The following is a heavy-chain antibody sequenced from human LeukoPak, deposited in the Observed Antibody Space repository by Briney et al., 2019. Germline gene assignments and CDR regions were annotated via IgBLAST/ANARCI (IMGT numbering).Heavy chain of an antibody. Sequence: GGSLRLSCAASGFTFSSYSMNWVRQAPGKGLEWVSYISSSGSTIYYADSVKGRFTISRDNAKNSLYLQMNSLRAEDTAVYYCARDYYGDYHSYWYFDLWGRGTLVTVSS. J-gene: IGHJ2*01. CDR3: ARDYYGDYHSYWYFDL. D-gene: IGHD4-17*01. CDR1: GFTFSSYS. V-gene: IGHV3-48*04. CDR2: ISSSGSTI.